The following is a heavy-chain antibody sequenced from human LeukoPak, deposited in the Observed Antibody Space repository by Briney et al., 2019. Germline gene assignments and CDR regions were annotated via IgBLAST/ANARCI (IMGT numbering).Heavy chain of an antibody. Sequence: ASVTVPCKDRGYRFLNYVIRWVPQAPGQGLEWMGWISAYNDDTRYAQKLQGRVTMTTDTSTRTAYMELRSLRSDDTAVYYCALEPRSSADPYWGQGTLVTVSS. CDR2: ISAYNDDT. D-gene: IGHD6-19*01. CDR1: GYRFLNYV. CDR3: ALEPRSSADPY. V-gene: IGHV1-18*01. J-gene: IGHJ4*02.